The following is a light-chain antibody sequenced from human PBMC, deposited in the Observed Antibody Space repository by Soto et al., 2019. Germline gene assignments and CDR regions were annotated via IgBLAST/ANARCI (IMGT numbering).Light chain of an antibody. CDR2: DVS. CDR1: KNDIGVYDF. CDR3: CSYAGSYTLYV. Sequence: QSVLTQPPSASGSPGQSVTISCTGTKNDIGVYDFVSWYQQHPGKAPKLMIYDVSKRPSGVPDRFSGSKSGNTASLTISGLQAEDEADYYCCSYAGSYTLYVFGTGTKVTVL. J-gene: IGLJ1*01. V-gene: IGLV2-11*01.